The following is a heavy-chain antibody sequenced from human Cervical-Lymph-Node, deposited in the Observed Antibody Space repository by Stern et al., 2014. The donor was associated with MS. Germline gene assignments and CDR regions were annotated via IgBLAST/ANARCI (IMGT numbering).Heavy chain of an antibody. Sequence: QVQLLESGAEVRKPGASVKVSCKASGYIFTTYEINWVRQAPGQGLEWLGRMNLNSGVAEYARKFQGRVTMTRDISITTAYVELSGLTSEDTAMYFCARERDENNFGHNWFDPWGQGTLVTVSS. CDR3: ARERDENNFGHNWFDP. D-gene: IGHD5-24*01. V-gene: IGHV1-8*01. CDR1: GYIFTTYE. CDR2: MNLNSGVA. J-gene: IGHJ5*02.